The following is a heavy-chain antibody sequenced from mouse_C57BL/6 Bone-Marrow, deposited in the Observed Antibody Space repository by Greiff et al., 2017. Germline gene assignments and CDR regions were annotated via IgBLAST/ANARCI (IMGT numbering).Heavy chain of an antibody. D-gene: IGHD1-1*01. J-gene: IGHJ4*01. CDR3: APHYYGSSFPYAMDY. Sequence: QVHVKQSGAELARPGASVKLSCKASGYTFTSYGISWVKQRTGQGLEWIGEIYPRSGNTYYNEKFKGKATLTADKSSSTAYMELRSLTSEDSAVXFCAPHYYGSSFPYAMDYWGQGTSVTVSS. CDR2: IYPRSGNT. V-gene: IGHV1-81*01. CDR1: GYTFTSYG.